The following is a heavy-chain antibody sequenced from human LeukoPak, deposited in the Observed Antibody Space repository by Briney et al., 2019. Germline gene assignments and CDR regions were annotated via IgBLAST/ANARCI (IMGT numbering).Heavy chain of an antibody. V-gene: IGHV1-8*01. CDR1: GYTFTSYD. Sequence: ASVKLSCRASGYTFTSYDINWVRQATGQGLEWMGWMNPNSGNTGYAQKFQGRVTMTRNTSISTAYMELSSLRSEDTAVYYCARALGYCSSTSCYLYWFDPWGQGTLVTVSS. J-gene: IGHJ5*02. CDR3: ARALGYCSSTSCYLYWFDP. D-gene: IGHD2-2*01. CDR2: MNPNSGNT.